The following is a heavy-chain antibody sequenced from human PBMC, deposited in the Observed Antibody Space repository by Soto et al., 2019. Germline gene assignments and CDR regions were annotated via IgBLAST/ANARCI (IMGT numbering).Heavy chain of an antibody. CDR2: IYYSGRT. V-gene: IGHV4-61*01. Sequence: QVQLQESGPGLVKPSETLSLTCTVSGGSVSSGSYYWSWIRQPPGQGLERIGYIYYSGRTNYNPSLKSRVTISVDTSKNQVSLKLSAVTAADTAVYYCARVHRSTSVRRWYSGYRVFDYWGQGTLVTVSS. J-gene: IGHJ4*02. CDR1: GGSVSSGSYY. CDR3: ARVHRSTSVRRWYSGYRVFDY. D-gene: IGHD5-12*01.